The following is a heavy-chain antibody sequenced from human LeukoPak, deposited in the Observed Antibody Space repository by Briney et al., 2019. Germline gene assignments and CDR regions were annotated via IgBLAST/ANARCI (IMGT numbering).Heavy chain of an antibody. Sequence: SVKVSCKASGGTFSSYAISWVRQAPGQGLEWMGGIIPIFGTANYAQKFQGRVTITADESTSTAYMELSSLRSEDTAVYYCARDKKNDILTGSYETYYYYYYMDVWGKGTTVTVSS. V-gene: IGHV1-69*13. CDR2: IIPIFGTA. CDR3: ARDKKNDILTGSYETYYYYYYMDV. CDR1: GGTFSSYA. J-gene: IGHJ6*03. D-gene: IGHD3-9*01.